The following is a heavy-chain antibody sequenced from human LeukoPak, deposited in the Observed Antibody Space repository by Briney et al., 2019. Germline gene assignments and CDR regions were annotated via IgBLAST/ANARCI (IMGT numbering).Heavy chain of an antibody. CDR2: IRGGDV. D-gene: IGHD3-10*01. Sequence: GGSLRLSCAASGFTFSSYGMSWVRQAPGKGLEWVSSIRGGDVFYADSVRGRFTISRDSSKNTLFLQLNSLRAEDAAVYYCARDYYGSGSYYRGGFWGQGTLVTVSS. J-gene: IGHJ4*02. CDR1: GFTFSSYG. V-gene: IGHV3-23*01. CDR3: ARDYYGSGSYYRGGF.